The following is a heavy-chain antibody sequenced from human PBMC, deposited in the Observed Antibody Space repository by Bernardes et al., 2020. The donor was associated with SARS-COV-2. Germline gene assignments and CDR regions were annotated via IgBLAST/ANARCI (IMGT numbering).Heavy chain of an antibody. CDR1: GGSISSYY. D-gene: IGHD3-3*01. V-gene: IGHV4-59*01. CDR3: ARDGQTGRSYDFWSGYPRGRKHAFDI. Sequence: SETLSLTCTVSGGSISSYYWSWIRQPPGKGLEWIGYIYYSGSTNYNPSLKSRVTISVDTSKNQFSLKLSSVTAADTAVYYCARDGQTGRSYDFWSGYPRGRKHAFDIWGQGTMVTVSS. CDR2: IYYSGST. J-gene: IGHJ3*02.